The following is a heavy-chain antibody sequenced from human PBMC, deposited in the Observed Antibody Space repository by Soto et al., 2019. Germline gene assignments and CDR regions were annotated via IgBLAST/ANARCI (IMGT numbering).Heavy chain of an antibody. V-gene: IGHV4-30-4*01. CDR1: GDSIFGGDYY. CDR3: ARDVDSTIRKPNDAFGI. D-gene: IGHD5-18*01. CDR2: IYYSGRT. J-gene: IGHJ3*02. Sequence: SETLSLTCTVSGDSIFGGDYYWSWIRQAPGKGLQWVGSIYYSGRTYYNPSLESRIAMTVDTSQNQFSLKLSSVTAADSAVYFCARDVDSTIRKPNDAFGIWGQGSMVTVSS.